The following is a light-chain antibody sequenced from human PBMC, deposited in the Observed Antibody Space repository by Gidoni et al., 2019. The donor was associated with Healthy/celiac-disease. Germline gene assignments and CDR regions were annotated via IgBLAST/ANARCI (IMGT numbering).Light chain of an antibody. J-gene: IGKJ5*01. V-gene: IGKV3-11*01. CDR3: QQRSNWPPAIT. Sequence: EIVLTQSQATLSLSPGERATPSCRASQSVSSYLAWYQQKPGQAPRLLIYDASNRATGIPARFSGSGSGTDFTLTISSLEPEDFAVYYCQQRSNWPPAITFGQGTRLEIK. CDR1: QSVSSY. CDR2: DAS.